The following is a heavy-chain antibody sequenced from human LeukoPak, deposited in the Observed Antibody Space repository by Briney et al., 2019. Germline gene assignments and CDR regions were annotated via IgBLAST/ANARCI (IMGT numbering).Heavy chain of an antibody. D-gene: IGHD3-22*01. J-gene: IGHJ4*02. V-gene: IGHV3-21*01. CDR1: GFTLSSYS. CDR3: ARGQPISMITGPYFDY. CDR2: ISSSNTYI. Sequence: QPGGSLRLSCATSGFTLSSYSMNWVRQAPGKGLEWVSSISSSNTYIYYADSVKGRFTISRENAKNSLYLQMNSLRAEDTAVYYCARGQPISMITGPYFDYWGQGTLVTFSS.